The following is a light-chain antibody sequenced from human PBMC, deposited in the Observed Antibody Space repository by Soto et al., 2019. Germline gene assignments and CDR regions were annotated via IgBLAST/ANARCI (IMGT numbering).Light chain of an antibody. CDR3: QQHAIT. CDR1: QSITGK. CDR2: DAS. Sequence: DIQMTQSPSTLSTSVGDRVTITCRASQSITGKLAWYQRKPGKAPDLLIYDASSLESGVPSRFSGSGSGTEFTLTISSLQPDDFATYYCQQHAITFGQGTRLEIK. J-gene: IGKJ5*01. V-gene: IGKV1-5*01.